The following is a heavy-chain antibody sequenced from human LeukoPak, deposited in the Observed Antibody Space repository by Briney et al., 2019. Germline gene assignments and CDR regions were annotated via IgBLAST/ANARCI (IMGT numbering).Heavy chain of an antibody. V-gene: IGHV3-23*01. CDR2: ISGSGGST. Sequence: GGSLRLSCAASGFTFSSYAMSWVRQAPGKGLEWVSAISGSGGSTYYADSVKGRFTISRDNSRNTLYLQMNSLRAEDTAVYYCAKGHDDTYYYFDYWGQGTLVTVSS. CDR1: GFTFSSYA. CDR3: AKGHDDTYYYFDY. J-gene: IGHJ4*02. D-gene: IGHD3-22*01.